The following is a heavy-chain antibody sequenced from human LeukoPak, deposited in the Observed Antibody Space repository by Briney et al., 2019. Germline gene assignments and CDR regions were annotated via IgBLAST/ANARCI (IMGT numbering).Heavy chain of an antibody. J-gene: IGHJ4*02. CDR2: ISKSSTYT. Sequence: GGSLRLSCAASEFTFTSYGMNWVRQSPGKGPEWTSSISKSSTYTHYADSVKGRFTISRDIAKNSLYLEMNSLRAEDTAVYYCARKTRSYYDSSGYFGYFDYWGQGTLVTVSS. CDR1: EFTFTSYG. V-gene: IGHV3-21*01. CDR3: ARKTRSYYDSSGYFGYFDY. D-gene: IGHD3-22*01.